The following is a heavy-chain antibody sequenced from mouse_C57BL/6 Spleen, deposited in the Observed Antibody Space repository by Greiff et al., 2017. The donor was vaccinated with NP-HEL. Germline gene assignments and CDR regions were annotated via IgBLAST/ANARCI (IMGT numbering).Heavy chain of an antibody. D-gene: IGHD2-4*01. CDR2: IYPGDGDT. J-gene: IGHJ2*01. Sequence: VKLQESGAELVKPGASVKISCKASGYAFSSYWMNWVKQRPGKGLEWIGQIYPGDGDTNYNGKFKGKATLTADKSSSTAYMQLSSLTSEDSAVYFCARGGLRGFFDYWGQGTTLTVSS. CDR3: ARGGLRGFFDY. CDR1: GYAFSSYW. V-gene: IGHV1-80*01.